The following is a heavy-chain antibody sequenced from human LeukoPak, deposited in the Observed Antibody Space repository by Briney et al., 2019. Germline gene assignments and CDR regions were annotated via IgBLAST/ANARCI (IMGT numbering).Heavy chain of an antibody. CDR2: ISWNSGSI. CDR1: GFTFDDYG. V-gene: IGHV3-9*01. J-gene: IGHJ5*02. CDR3: AKDGSGWYWGNWFDP. D-gene: IGHD6-19*01. Sequence: GGSLRLSCAASGFTFDDYGMSWVRQAPGKGLEWVSGISWNSGSIGYADSVKGRFTISRDNAKNSLYLQMNSLRAEDTALYYCAKDGSGWYWGNWFDPWGQGTLVTVSS.